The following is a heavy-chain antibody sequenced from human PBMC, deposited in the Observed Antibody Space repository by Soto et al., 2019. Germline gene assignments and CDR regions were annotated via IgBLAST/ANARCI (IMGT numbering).Heavy chain of an antibody. CDR2: IYPGDSDT. CDR1: GYTFTNYR. CDR3: AASIFYYGMDV. V-gene: IGHV5-51*01. J-gene: IGHJ6*02. Sequence: PGESLKISCKGSGYTFTNYRIGWARQMPGKGPEWMGIIYPGDSDTKYNPSFQGQVTISADKSITTTYLQWSSLKASDTAIYYCAASIFYYGMDVWGQGTTVTVSS.